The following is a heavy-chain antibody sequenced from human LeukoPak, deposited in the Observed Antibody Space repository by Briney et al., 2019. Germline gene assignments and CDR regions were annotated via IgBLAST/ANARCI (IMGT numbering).Heavy chain of an antibody. CDR2: ISGSGGST. D-gene: IGHD2-15*01. CDR3: AKGGYCSGGSCYYFDY. J-gene: IGHJ4*02. CDR1: GFTFRSYA. Sequence: GGSLRVSCAASGFTFRSYAMSWVRQAPGRGLEWVSAISGSGGSTYYADSLKGRFTISRDNSKNTLYLQMNSLRAEDTAVYYCAKGGYCSGGSCYYFDYWGQGTLVTVSS. V-gene: IGHV3-23*01.